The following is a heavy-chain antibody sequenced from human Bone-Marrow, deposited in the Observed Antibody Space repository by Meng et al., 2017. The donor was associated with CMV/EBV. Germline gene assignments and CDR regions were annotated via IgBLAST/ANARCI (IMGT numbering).Heavy chain of an antibody. CDR3: ARGLGYCSRTSCYFSGFDP. J-gene: IGHJ5*02. V-gene: IGHV4-34*01. Sequence: SETLSLTCAVYGGSFSGYYWSWIRQPPGKGLEWIGEINHSGSTNYNPSLKSRVTISEDTSKNQFSLKLSSVTAADTAVYYCARGLGYCSRTSCYFSGFDPWGQGTLVTVSS. CDR1: GGSFSGYY. CDR2: INHSGST. D-gene: IGHD2-2*01.